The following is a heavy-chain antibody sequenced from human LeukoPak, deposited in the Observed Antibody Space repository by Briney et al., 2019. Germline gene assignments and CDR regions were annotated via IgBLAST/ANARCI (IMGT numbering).Heavy chain of an antibody. Sequence: ASMKVSCKASGYTFTGYYVHWVRQAPGQGLEWMGWINPNSGGTNYAQKFQGRVTMTRDTSISTAYMELSRLRSDDTAVYYCARAYCGGDCYSRWFDPWGQGTLVTVSS. CDR2: INPNSGGT. CDR1: GYTFTGYY. CDR3: ARAYCGGDCYSRWFDP. J-gene: IGHJ5*02. V-gene: IGHV1-2*02. D-gene: IGHD2-21*02.